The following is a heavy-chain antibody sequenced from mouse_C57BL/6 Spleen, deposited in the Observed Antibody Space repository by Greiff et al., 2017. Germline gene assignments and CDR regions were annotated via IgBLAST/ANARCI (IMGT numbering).Heavy chain of an antibody. CDR3: ARHEDGYYYGSSWTYWYFDV. CDR2: FYPGSGSI. V-gene: IGHV1-62-2*01. Sequence: QVQLQQSGAELVKPGASVKLSCKASGYTFTEYTIHWVKQRSGQGLEWIVWFYPGSGSIKYNEKFKDKATLTADKSSSTVYMELSRLTSEDSAVYFCARHEDGYYYGSSWTYWYFDVWGTGATVTVSS. J-gene: IGHJ1*03. D-gene: IGHD1-1*01. CDR1: GYTFTEYT.